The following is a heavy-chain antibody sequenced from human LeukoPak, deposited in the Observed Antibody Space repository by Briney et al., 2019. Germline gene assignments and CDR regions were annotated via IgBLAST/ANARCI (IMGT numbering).Heavy chain of an antibody. CDR1: GGTFSSYA. D-gene: IGHD3-3*01. Sequence: GASVKVSCKASGGTFSSYAISWVRQAPGQGLEWMGGIIPIFGTANYAQKFQGRVTITADESTSTAYMELSSLRSEDTAVYYCARAGKPYYDFWSGSLYYYYYYMDVWGKGTTVTVSS. CDR3: ARAGKPYYDFWSGSLYYYYYYMDV. J-gene: IGHJ6*03. V-gene: IGHV1-69*13. CDR2: IIPIFGTA.